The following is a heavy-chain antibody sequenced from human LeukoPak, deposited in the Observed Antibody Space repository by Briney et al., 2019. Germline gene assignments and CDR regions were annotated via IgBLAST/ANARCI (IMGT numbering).Heavy chain of an antibody. J-gene: IGHJ4*02. CDR3: AKDSVITMVRGVIPRNPYFDY. CDR1: GFTFSSYA. CDR2: ISGSGGST. V-gene: IGHV3-23*01. Sequence: GGSLRLSCAASGFTFSSYAMSWVRQAPGKGLEWVSAISGSGGSTYYADSVKGRFTISRDNSKNTLYLQMNSLRAEDTAVYYCAKDSVITMVRGVIPRNPYFDYWGQGTPVTVSS. D-gene: IGHD3-10*01.